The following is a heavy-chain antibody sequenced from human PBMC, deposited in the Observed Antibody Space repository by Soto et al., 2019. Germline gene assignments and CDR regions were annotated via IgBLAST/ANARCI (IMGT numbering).Heavy chain of an antibody. D-gene: IGHD6-13*01. CDR3: AKGSRQQLDPYYYYGMDV. V-gene: IGHV3-23*01. Sequence: PGGSLRLSCAASGFTFSSYAMSWVRQAPGKGLEWVSAISGSGGSTYYADSVKGRFTISRDNSKNTLYLQMNSLRAEDTAVYYCAKGSRQQLDPYYYYGMDVWGQGTTVTVSS. CDR1: GFTFSSYA. J-gene: IGHJ6*02. CDR2: ISGSGGST.